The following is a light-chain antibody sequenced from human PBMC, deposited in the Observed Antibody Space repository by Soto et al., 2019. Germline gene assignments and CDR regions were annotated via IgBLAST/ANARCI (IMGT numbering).Light chain of an antibody. CDR3: SSYTISSTLV. Sequence: QSALTQPASVSGSPGQSITISCTGTSSDVGGYNYVSWCQQHPGKAPKLMIYEVSDRPSGVSNRFSGSKSGNTASLTISGLQAEDEADYYCSSYTISSTLVFGTGTKVTVL. CDR1: SSDVGGYNY. CDR2: EVS. V-gene: IGLV2-14*01. J-gene: IGLJ1*01.